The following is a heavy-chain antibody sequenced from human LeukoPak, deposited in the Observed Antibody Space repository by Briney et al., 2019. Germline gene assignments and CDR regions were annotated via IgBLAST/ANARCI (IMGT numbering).Heavy chain of an antibody. CDR3: ATVPYCSSTSCYFWFDP. CDR2: MNPNSGNT. D-gene: IGHD2-2*01. CDR1: GYTFTSYD. V-gene: IGHV1-8*03. J-gene: IGHJ5*02. Sequence: VASVKVSCKASGYTFTSYDINWVRQATGQGLEWMGWMNPNSGNTGYAQKFQGRVTITRNTSISTAYMELSSLRSEDTAVYYCATVPYCSSTSCYFWFDPWGQGTLVTVSS.